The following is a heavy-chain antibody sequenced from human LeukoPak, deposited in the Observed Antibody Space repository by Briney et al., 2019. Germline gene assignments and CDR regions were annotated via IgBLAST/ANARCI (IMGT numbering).Heavy chain of an antibody. CDR1: GFPFSSYA. Sequence: GGSLRLSCAASGFPFSSYAMGWVRQAPRKGLEWVSAITASSGGTYYADSVKGRFTISRDNSKNTLYLQINSLIAEDAAIYYCANIRFYYESSFDYWYFDLWGRGTLVTVSS. CDR2: ITASSGGT. D-gene: IGHD3-22*01. CDR3: ANIRFYYESSFDYWYFDL. V-gene: IGHV3-23*01. J-gene: IGHJ2*01.